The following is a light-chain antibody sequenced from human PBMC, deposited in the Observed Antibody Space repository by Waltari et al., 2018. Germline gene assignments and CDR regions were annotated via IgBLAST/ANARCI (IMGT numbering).Light chain of an antibody. CDR2: KAS. J-gene: IGKJ1*01. CDR3: QQYIGYPWT. Sequence: DIQMTQSPSALSASVGDRITITCRASQSISSWLAWYQQKPGKAPKLLIYKASILESGVPSSVSGSGSETEFTLTISSLQPDDFATYYCQQYIGYPWTFGQGSKVEI. CDR1: QSISSW. V-gene: IGKV1-5*03.